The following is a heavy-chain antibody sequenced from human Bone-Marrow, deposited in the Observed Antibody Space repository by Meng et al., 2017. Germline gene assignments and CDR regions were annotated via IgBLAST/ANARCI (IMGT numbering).Heavy chain of an antibody. V-gene: IGHV3-21*01. CDR1: GFTFSSYE. CDR3: ARAYSGTYYAHAFDI. CDR2: ISSTSDYI. Sequence: GESLKISCAASGFTFSSYEMNWVRQAPGKGLEWLSSISSTSDYIYYADSVRGRFTVSRDNARNSLFLQVDSLRAEDTAVYYCARAYSGTYYAHAFDIWGQGTLVTVSS. D-gene: IGHD1-26*01. J-gene: IGHJ3*02.